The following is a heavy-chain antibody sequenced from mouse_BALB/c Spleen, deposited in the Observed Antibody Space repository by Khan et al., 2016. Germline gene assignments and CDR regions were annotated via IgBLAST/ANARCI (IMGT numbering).Heavy chain of an antibody. CDR2: ISYSGST. J-gene: IGHJ2*01. CDR3: ASNYYFDY. CDR1: GYSITSDYA. Sequence: EVQLQESGPGLVKPSQSLSLTCTVTGYSITSDYAWNWIRQFPGNKLEWMGYISYSGSTSYNPSLKSRISITRDTSKNQFFLQLNSVTTEDTATYYCASNYYFDYWGQGTTLKVSS. D-gene: IGHD1-3*01. V-gene: IGHV3-2*02.